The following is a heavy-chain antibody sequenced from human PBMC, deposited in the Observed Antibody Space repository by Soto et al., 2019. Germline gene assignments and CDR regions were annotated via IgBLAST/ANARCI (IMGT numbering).Heavy chain of an antibody. CDR3: AKTHYDILDY. CDR2: ISGSGGST. J-gene: IGHJ4*02. D-gene: IGHD3-9*01. Sequence: PGVSLRLSCAASVFTFSSYAMSWVRQAPGKGLEWVSVISGSGGSTHYADSVKGRFTISRDDSKDTLYLQMNSLRAEDTAIYYCAKTHYDILDYWGQGTLVTVSS. CDR1: VFTFSSYA. V-gene: IGHV3-23*01.